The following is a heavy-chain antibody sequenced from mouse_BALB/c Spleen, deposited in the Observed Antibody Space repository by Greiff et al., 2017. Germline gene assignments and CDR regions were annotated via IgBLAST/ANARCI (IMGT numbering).Heavy chain of an antibody. J-gene: IGHJ3*01. CDR1: GYTFTSYW. CDR2: IFPGTGTT. D-gene: IGHD1-2*01. Sequence: QVQLQQSGAELVKPGASVKLSCKTSGYTFTSYWIQWVKQRPGQGLGWIGEIFPGTGTTYYNEKFKGKATLTIDTSSSTAYMQLSSLTSEDSAVYFCARGTTATGFAYGGQGTLVTVSA. CDR3: ARGTTATGFAY. V-gene: IGHV1S132*01.